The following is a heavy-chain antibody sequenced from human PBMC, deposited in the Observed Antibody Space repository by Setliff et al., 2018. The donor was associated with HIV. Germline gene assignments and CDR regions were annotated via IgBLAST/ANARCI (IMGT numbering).Heavy chain of an antibody. J-gene: IGHJ6*04. D-gene: IGHD6-19*01. CDR3: VKGAALAGQLYFYMHL. Sequence: LRLSCVASGFTFSNYAMHWVRQAPGKGLEYVSTISYNGGTTYYAESVKGRFTISRDNSKNTLYLQMGSLRTDDTALYWCVKGAALAGQLYFYMHLWGKGTTVTVSS. CDR1: GFTFSNYA. V-gene: IGHV3-64*02. CDR2: ISYNGGTT.